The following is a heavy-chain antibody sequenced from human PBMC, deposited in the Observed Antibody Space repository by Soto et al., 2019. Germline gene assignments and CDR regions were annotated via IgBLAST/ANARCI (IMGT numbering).Heavy chain of an antibody. CDR1: GGTFSSYA. CDR3: ASIVLVPVDISYYYYYGMDV. D-gene: IGHD2-2*01. J-gene: IGHJ6*02. CDR2: IIPIFGTA. V-gene: IGHV1-69*13. Sequence: SVKVSCKASGGTFSSYAISWVRQAPGQGLEWMGGIIPIFGTANYAQKFQGRVTITADESTSTAYMELSSLRSEDTAVYYCASIVLVPVDISYYYYYGMDVCGQRTTVPVSS.